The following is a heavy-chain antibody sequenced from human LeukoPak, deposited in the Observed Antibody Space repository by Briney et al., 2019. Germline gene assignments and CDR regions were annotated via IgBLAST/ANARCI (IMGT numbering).Heavy chain of an antibody. V-gene: IGHV3-23*01. CDR3: AKEGYCGDACYREFDH. CDR2: ISGSGDST. J-gene: IGHJ4*02. CDR1: GFTFSNYA. D-gene: IGHD2-21*02. Sequence: PGGSLRLSCAASGFTFSNYAMSWVRQAPGKGLEWVSGISGSGDSTYYADSVKGRFTISRDNSKNTLYLQMNRLRAEDTAVYYCAKEGYCGDACYREFDHWGQGTLVTVSS.